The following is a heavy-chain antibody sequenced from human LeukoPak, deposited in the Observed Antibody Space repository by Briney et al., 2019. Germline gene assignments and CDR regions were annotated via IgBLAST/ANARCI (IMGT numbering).Heavy chain of an antibody. CDR3: ARGYSDYDNWFDP. J-gene: IGHJ5*02. Sequence: PGRSLRLSCAASGFTFSSYAMHWVRQAPGKGLEWVAVISYDGSNKYYADSVKGRFTISRDNSKNTLYLQMNSLRAEDTAVYYSARGYSDYDNWFDPWGQGTLVTVSS. CDR1: GFTFSSYA. V-gene: IGHV3-30-3*01. D-gene: IGHD4-11*01. CDR2: ISYDGSNK.